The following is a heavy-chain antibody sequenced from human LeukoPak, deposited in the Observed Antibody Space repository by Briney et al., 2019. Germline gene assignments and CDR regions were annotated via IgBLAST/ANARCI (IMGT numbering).Heavy chain of an antibody. V-gene: IGHV4-39*07. Sequence: SETLSLTCTVSGGSISSSSYYWGWIRQPPGKGLEWIGSIYYSGSTYYNPSLKSRVTISVDTSKNQFSLKLSSVTAADTAVYYCARGLQRTVTTESNYYYGMDVWGQGTTVTVSS. CDR3: ARGLQRTVTTESNYYYGMDV. CDR1: GGSISSSSYY. CDR2: IYYSGST. D-gene: IGHD4-17*01. J-gene: IGHJ6*02.